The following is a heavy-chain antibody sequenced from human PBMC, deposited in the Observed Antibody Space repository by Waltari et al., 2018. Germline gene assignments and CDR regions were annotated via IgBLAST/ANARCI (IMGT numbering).Heavy chain of an antibody. CDR3: ARGGPGRFLEWLLRY. D-gene: IGHD3-3*01. V-gene: IGHV1-69*01. CDR2: IIPILGTA. CDR1: GGPFSSYA. Sequence: QVQLMQSGAEVKKPGSSVKVSCKASGGPFSSYAISWVRQAPGQGLEWMGGIIPILGTANYAQKFQGRVTITADESTSTAYMELSSLRSEDTAVYYCARGGPGRFLEWLLRYWGQGTLVTVSS. J-gene: IGHJ4*02.